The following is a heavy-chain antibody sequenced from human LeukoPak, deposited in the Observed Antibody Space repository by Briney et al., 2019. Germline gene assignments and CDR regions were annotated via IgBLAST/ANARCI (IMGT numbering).Heavy chain of an antibody. CDR3: AKDLARDYYDSSGYRFDY. V-gene: IGHV3-23*01. D-gene: IGHD3-22*01. CDR2: ISGSGGST. J-gene: IGHJ4*02. Sequence: GGSLRLSCAASGFTFSSYWMHWVRQTPGKGLEWVSAISGSGGSTYYADSVKGRFTISRDNSKNTLYLQMNSLRAEDTAVYYCAKDLARDYYDSSGYRFDYWGQGTLVTVSS. CDR1: GFTFSSYW.